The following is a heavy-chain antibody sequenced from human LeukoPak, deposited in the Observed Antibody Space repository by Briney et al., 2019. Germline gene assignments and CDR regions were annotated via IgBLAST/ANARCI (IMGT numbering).Heavy chain of an antibody. CDR3: ARSGHCSGTSCYAEGIDY. J-gene: IGHJ4*02. V-gene: IGHV1-18*01. CDR2: IGAYNGIT. CDR1: SYTFTDYG. D-gene: IGHD2-2*01. Sequence: ASVKVSCKSSSYTFTDYGISWVRQAPGQGLEWMGWIGAYNGITKYAQNFQGRVTMTTDTSTSTASMELRSLRSDDTAVYYCARSGHCSGTSCYAEGIDYWGQGTLVTVSS.